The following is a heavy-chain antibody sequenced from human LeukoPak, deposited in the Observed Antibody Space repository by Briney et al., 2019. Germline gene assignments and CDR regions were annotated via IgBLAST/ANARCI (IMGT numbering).Heavy chain of an antibody. CDR1: GYRCTSYY. D-gene: IGHD6-13*01. V-gene: IGHV1-46*01. J-gene: IGHJ5*02. CDR3: ARDLIAAAGTTWFDP. CDR2: INASGGST. Sequence: ASVKVSCKASGYRCTSYYMHWVRQAPGQGLEWMGIINASGGSTTYAQKFQGRVTMTRDTSTSTVYMELSSLRSEDTAVYYCARDLIAAAGTTWFDPWGQGTLVTVSS.